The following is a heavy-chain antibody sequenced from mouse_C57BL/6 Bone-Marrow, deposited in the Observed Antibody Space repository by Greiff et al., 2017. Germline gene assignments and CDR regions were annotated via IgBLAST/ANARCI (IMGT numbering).Heavy chain of an antibody. CDR3: ARSWGYSSFAY. J-gene: IGHJ3*01. CDR1: GYTFTNYW. V-gene: IGHV1-63*01. D-gene: IGHD2-3*01. CDR2: IYPGGGYT. Sequence: QVQLQQSGAELVRPGTSVKMSCKASGYTFTNYWIGWAKQRPGHGLEWIGDIYPGGGYTNYNEKFKGKGPLTAKKSSSTAYMQFSSLTSEDSAIYYCARSWGYSSFAYWGQGTLVTVSA.